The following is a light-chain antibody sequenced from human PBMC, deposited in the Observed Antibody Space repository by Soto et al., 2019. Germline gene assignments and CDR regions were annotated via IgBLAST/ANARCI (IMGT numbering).Light chain of an antibody. V-gene: IGKV3-11*01. Sequence: VVMTQSPATLSLSPGQRATLSCRASQSFRGLLAWYQQKPGQAPRLLIYDAYNRATGIPPRFSGSGSGTDFTLTISSLEPEDSAVYYCQQRHMWPITFGQGTKV. CDR2: DAY. CDR3: QQRHMWPIT. J-gene: IGKJ1*01. CDR1: QSFRGL.